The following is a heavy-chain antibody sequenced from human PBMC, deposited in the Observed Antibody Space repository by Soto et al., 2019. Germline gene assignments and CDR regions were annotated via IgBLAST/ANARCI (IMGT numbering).Heavy chain of an antibody. CDR1: GGSISSYY. CDR2: IYYSGST. J-gene: IGHJ5*02. D-gene: IGHD6-13*01. CDR3: ARVVAAAGTQWFDP. V-gene: IGHV4-59*01. Sequence: SETLSLTCTVSGGSISSYYWSWIRQPPGKGLEWIGYIYYSGSTNYNPSLKSRVTISVDTSKNQFSLKLSSVTAADTAVYYCARVVAAAGTQWFDPWGQGTLVTVSS.